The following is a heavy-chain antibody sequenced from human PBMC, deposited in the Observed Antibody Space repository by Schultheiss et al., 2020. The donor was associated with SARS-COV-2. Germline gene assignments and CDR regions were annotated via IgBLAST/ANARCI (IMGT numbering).Heavy chain of an antibody. D-gene: IGHD2-21*01. J-gene: IGHJ6*02. CDR3: VRHLFGDYGGMDV. V-gene: IGHV4-59*08. Sequence: SETLSLTCTVSGGSIDGYYWNWIRQPPGKGLEWIGYMYYSGTTTYTPSLRSRVTISVDTSKNQFSLNVDSVTAADTAVYYCVRHLFGDYGGMDVWGQGTTVTVSS. CDR1: GGSIDGYY. CDR2: MYYSGTT.